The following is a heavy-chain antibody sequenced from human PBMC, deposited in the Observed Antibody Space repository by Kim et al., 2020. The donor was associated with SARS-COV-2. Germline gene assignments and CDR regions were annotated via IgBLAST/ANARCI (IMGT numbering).Heavy chain of an antibody. CDR1: GGSISSGGYY. Sequence: SETLSLTCTVSGGSISSGGYYWSWIRQHPGKGLEWIGYIYYSGSTYYNPSLKSRVTISVDTSKNQFSLKLSSVTAADTAVYYCARAGDLLRFLEWVCPWGYYGMDVWGQGTTVTVSS. J-gene: IGHJ6*02. CDR2: IYYSGST. V-gene: IGHV4-31*03. D-gene: IGHD3-3*01. CDR3: ARAGDLLRFLEWVCPWGYYGMDV.